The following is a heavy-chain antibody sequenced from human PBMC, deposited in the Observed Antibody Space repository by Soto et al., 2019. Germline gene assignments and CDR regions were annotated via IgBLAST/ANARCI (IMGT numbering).Heavy chain of an antibody. V-gene: IGHV4-4*07. J-gene: IGHJ4*02. CDR2: INTSGYT. D-gene: IGHD3-22*01. CDR1: GGSISSYY. CDR3: ARDFHDYDSPLKY. Sequence: QVQLQESGPGLVKPSETLSLTCTVSGGSISSYYWTWIRQPAGKGLEWIGRINTSGYTNYNPSLKSRVTMSVDTSKNQFSLKLSSVTAADTAVYYCARDFHDYDSPLKYWGQGTLVTVSS.